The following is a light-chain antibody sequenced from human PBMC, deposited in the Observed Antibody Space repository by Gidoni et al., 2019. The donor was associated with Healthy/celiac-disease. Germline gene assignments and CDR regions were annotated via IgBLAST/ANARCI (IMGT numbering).Light chain of an antibody. Sequence: EIVMTQSPATLSVSPGERATLSCRASQSVSSNLAWYQQKPGQAPRLLIYGASTRATGIPARFSGSGSGTEFTLTISSLQSEDFAVYYCQQYNNWCLTFGGXTKVEIK. J-gene: IGKJ4*01. CDR3: QQYNNWCLT. V-gene: IGKV3-15*01. CDR1: QSVSSN. CDR2: GAS.